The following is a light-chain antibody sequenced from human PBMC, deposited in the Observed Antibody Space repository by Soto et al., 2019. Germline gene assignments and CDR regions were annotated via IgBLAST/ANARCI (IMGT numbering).Light chain of an antibody. Sequence: EIVLTQSPGTLSLSPGERATLSCRASQSVNSNYLAWYQQTPGQAPRLLMYETSTSATGIPDRFSGSGSGTDFTLTISRLEPDDFAVYFCQQFGTSPLWTFGQGTKVDIK. V-gene: IGKV3-20*01. CDR2: ETS. CDR1: QSVNSNY. J-gene: IGKJ1*01. CDR3: QQFGTSPLWT.